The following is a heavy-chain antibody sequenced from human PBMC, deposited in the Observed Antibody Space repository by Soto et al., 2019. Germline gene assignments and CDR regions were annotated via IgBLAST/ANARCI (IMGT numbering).Heavy chain of an antibody. J-gene: IGHJ4*02. Sequence: ASVKVSCKAPGGTFSSYAISWVRQAPGQGLEWMGGIIPIFGTANYAQKFQGRVTITADESTSTAYMELSSLRSEDTAVYYCASSGFGVVVYYFDYWGQGTLVTVSS. D-gene: IGHD3-3*01. V-gene: IGHV1-69*13. CDR1: GGTFSSYA. CDR2: IIPIFGTA. CDR3: ASSGFGVVVYYFDY.